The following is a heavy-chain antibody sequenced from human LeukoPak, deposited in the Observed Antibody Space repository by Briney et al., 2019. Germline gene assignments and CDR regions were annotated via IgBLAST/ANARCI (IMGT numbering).Heavy chain of an antibody. CDR3: ARVGESDFWSGYRALGI. J-gene: IGHJ3*02. CDR1: GYTFTGFY. D-gene: IGHD3-3*01. Sequence: ASVKVSCKASGYTFTGFYIHWVRQAPGQGLEWMGWINPNSGGTKYAQRFQGRVTMTGDTSISTAYMELSRLRSDDTAVYYCARVGESDFWSGYRALGIWGQGTMVTVSS. V-gene: IGHV1-2*02. CDR2: INPNSGGT.